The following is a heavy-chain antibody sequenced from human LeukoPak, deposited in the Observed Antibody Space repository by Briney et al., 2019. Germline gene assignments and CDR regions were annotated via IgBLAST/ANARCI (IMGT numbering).Heavy chain of an antibody. V-gene: IGHV1-69*16. Sequence: ASVNVSCKASGGTFSSFTFTWVRQAPGQGLEWTGGIFPIVGAATYAQKFEGRLTISKDEFTTTAYMELSGLRSQDTAVYYCATFVGTGNDNWGQGTLITVSS. CDR1: GGTFSSFT. CDR3: ATFVGTGNDN. D-gene: IGHD7-27*01. J-gene: IGHJ4*02. CDR2: IFPIVGAA.